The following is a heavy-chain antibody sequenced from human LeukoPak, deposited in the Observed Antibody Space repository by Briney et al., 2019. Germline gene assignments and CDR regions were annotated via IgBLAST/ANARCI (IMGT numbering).Heavy chain of an antibody. D-gene: IGHD2-2*01. Sequence: SETLSLTCTVSGGSISSYYWIWIRQPPGKGLEWIGYIYYSGSTNYNPSLKGRVTISVDTSKNQFSLKLSSVTAADTAVYYCARHGGRSVPAATYYYYYGMDVWGQGTTVTVSS. V-gene: IGHV4-59*08. CDR2: IYYSGST. CDR1: GGSISSYY. J-gene: IGHJ6*02. CDR3: ARHGGRSVPAATYYYYYGMDV.